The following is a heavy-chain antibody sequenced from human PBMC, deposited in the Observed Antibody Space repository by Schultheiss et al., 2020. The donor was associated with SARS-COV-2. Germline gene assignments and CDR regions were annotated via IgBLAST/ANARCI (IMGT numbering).Heavy chain of an antibody. CDR1: GFTFSSYS. V-gene: IGHV3-21*01. J-gene: IGHJ4*02. CDR3: ASERSYYGSGTDIFDY. D-gene: IGHD3-10*01. Sequence: GESLKISCAASGFTFSSYSMNWVRQAPGKGLEWVSSISSSSSYIYYADSVKGRFTISRDNAKNSLYLQMNSLRAEDTAVYYCASERSYYGSGTDIFDYWGQGTLVTVSS. CDR2: ISSSSSYI.